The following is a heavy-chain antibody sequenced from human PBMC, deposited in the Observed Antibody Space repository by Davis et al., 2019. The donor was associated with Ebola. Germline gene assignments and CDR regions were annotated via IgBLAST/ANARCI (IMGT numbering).Heavy chain of an antibody. CDR3: ARVRNKQLVGSDY. D-gene: IGHD6-6*01. J-gene: IGHJ4*02. CDR1: GNSFSSHW. V-gene: IGHV5-51*01. CDR2: IYTGDSDT. Sequence: GESLKISCKDSGNSFSSHWIGWVRQMPGKGLEWMGIIYTGDSDTRYSPSFRGQVTISADKSISTAYLQWSSLKASDTAMYYCARVRNKQLVGSDYWGQGTLVTVSS.